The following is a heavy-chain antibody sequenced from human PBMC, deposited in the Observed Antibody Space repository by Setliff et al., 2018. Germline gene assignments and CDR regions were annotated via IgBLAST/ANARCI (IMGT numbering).Heavy chain of an antibody. CDR3: AREGVDTRSSTDYRYYMDV. J-gene: IGHJ6*03. Sequence: GASVKVSCKASGGTFRSYGISWVRQAPGQGLEWMGGTIPSFGSTNYAQKFQDRVTIITGESTSTAHMELSSLRTEDTAVYYCAREGVDTRSSTDYRYYMDVWGKGTTVTVSS. D-gene: IGHD5-18*01. CDR1: GGTFRSYG. V-gene: IGHV1-69*05. CDR2: TIPSFGST.